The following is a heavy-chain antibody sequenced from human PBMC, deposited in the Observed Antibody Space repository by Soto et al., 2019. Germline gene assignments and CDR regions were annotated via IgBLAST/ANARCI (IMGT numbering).Heavy chain of an antibody. J-gene: IGHJ4*02. CDR3: ARASTVAPHFDY. CDR1: GGSISSGGYY. V-gene: IGHV4-31*03. Sequence: QVQLQESGPGLVKPSQTLSLTCTVSGGSISSGGYYWSWIRQHPGKGLEWIGYIYYSGSTYYNPSLKRRVTISVDTAKNQFSLKLSSVTAADTAVYYCARASTVAPHFDYWGQGTLVTVSS. D-gene: IGHD4-17*01. CDR2: IYYSGST.